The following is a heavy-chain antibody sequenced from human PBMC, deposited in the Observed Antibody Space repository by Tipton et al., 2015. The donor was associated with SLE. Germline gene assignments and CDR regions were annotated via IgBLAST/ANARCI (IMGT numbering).Heavy chain of an antibody. V-gene: IGHV1-2*02. CDR3: ARDPLVLLNAFDI. CDR1: GYIFTDYY. J-gene: IGHJ3*02. Sequence: QLVQSGGELKRPGASVRVSCKASGYIFTDYYMHWVRQAPGQGLEWMGWTNPNTGGSIYAQKFQGRVTMTRDTSINTAYMELSRLRSDDTAVYYCARDPLVLLNAFDIWGQGTMVTVSS. CDR2: TNPNTGGS. D-gene: IGHD2-8*02.